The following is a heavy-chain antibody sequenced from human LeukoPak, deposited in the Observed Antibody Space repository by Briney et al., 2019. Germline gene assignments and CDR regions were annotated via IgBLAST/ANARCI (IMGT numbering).Heavy chain of an antibody. CDR2: IYTSGST. CDR1: GGSISSYC. D-gene: IGHD2-15*01. J-gene: IGHJ6*02. V-gene: IGHV4-4*07. Sequence: PSETLSLTCTVSGGSISSYCWSWIRQPAGKGLEWIGRIYTSGSTNYNPSLKSRVTMSVDTSKNQFSLKLSSVTAADTAVYYCASSALGYCSGGSCAAYYYYGMDVWGQGTTVTVSS. CDR3: ASSALGYCSGGSCAAYYYYGMDV.